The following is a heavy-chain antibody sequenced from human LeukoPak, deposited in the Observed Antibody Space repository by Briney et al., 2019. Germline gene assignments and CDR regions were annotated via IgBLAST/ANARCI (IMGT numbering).Heavy chain of an antibody. CDR1: GGSMSGFF. D-gene: IGHD3-10*01. J-gene: IGHJ6*02. Sequence: PSETLSLTCTVSGGSMSGFFWTWIRQPPGRELEWIGSIYYSGSSTKYHPSLKSRVTISVDTSKSQFSLNLNSATAADTAVYYCARTSRHFYGSGTNLTPWPAGMDVWGRGTTVTVSS. V-gene: IGHV4-59*01. CDR2: IYYSGSST. CDR3: ARTSRHFYGSGTNLTPWPAGMDV.